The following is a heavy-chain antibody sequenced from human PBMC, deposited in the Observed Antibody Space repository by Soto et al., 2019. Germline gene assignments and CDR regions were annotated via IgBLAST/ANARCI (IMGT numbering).Heavy chain of an antibody. CDR1: GGTFSSYA. CDR3: ARASYQLLYSRSWFAP. D-gene: IGHD2-2*02. CDR2: IIPIFGTA. J-gene: IGHJ5*02. Sequence: SLKASCKASGGTFSSYAISWVRQAPGQGLEWMGGIIPIFGTANYAQKFQGRVTITADESTSTAYMELSSLRSEDTAVYYCARASYQLLYSRSWFAPWGQGTLVTVSS. V-gene: IGHV1-69*13.